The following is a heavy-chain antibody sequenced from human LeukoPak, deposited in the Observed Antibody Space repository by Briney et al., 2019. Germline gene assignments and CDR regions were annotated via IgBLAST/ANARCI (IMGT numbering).Heavy chain of an antibody. CDR2: IDPNSGGT. V-gene: IGHV1-2*02. Sequence: ASVTVSCKVSGYTFTAYYMHWVRQAPGQGLEWMGRIDPNSGGTIYVHKFQGRVAMTRDTSISTAYMELSRLTSDDTAVYYCARTPDYGVTTWGQGTLVTASS. CDR3: ARTPDYGVTT. D-gene: IGHD4-17*01. CDR1: GYTFTAYY. J-gene: IGHJ5*02.